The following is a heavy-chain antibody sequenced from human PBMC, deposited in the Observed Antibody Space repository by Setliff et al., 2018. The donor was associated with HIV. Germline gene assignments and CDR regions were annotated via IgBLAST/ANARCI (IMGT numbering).Heavy chain of an antibody. Sequence: SLTCAVSGGSISSSHWWSWVRQSPGKGLEWNGEIYHSGSTNYNPSLKSRVSISVDKSKNQFSLKLSSVTAADTAVYYCARFYYGSGSYLDYWGQGTLVTVSS. CDR1: GGSISSSHW. D-gene: IGHD3-10*01. J-gene: IGHJ4*02. CDR3: ARFYYGSGSYLDY. V-gene: IGHV4-4*02. CDR2: IYHSGST.